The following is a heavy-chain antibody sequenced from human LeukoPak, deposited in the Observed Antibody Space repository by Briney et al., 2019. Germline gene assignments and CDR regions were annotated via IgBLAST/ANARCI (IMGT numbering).Heavy chain of an antibody. CDR3: KSGGAAPGSFDY. V-gene: IGHV3-7*01. J-gene: IGHJ4*02. CDR2: IKYDGNEE. Sequence: GGSLRLSCAASGFTFSSYWMSWMRQAPGKGLEWVANIKYDGNEEYYVDSVKGRFTISRDNAKNSLYLQLNSLRVEDTAVYYCKSGGAAPGSFDYWGQGTLVTISP. CDR1: GFTFSSYW. D-gene: IGHD1-1*01.